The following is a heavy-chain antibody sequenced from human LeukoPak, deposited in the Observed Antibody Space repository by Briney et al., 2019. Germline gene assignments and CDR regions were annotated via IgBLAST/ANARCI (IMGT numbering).Heavy chain of an antibody. D-gene: IGHD2-8*02. CDR1: GYIFTNYY. V-gene: IGHV1-46*01. Sequence: GASVKVSCMASGYIFTNYYMHWVRQAPGQGLEWLGLISPTGSSTNYAQKFRGRVTMTRDTSTTPVYMELSSLRSEDTAVYYCAREESGGYFDYWGQGTLVTVSS. CDR2: ISPTGSST. CDR3: AREESGGYFDY. J-gene: IGHJ4*02.